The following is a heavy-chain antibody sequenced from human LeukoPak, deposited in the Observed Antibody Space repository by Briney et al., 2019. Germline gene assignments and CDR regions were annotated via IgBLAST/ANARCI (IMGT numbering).Heavy chain of an antibody. CDR1: GGSISSSNW. D-gene: IGHD3-10*01. CDR3: ARASMVRGVIGWFDP. J-gene: IGHJ5*02. CDR2: IYHSGST. V-gene: IGHV4-4*02. Sequence: SETLSLTCAVSGGSISSSNWWSWVRQPPGKGLEWIGEIYHSGSTNYNPSLKSRVTISVDKSKNQFSLKLSSVTAADTAVYYCARASMVRGVIGWFDPWGQGTLVTVSS.